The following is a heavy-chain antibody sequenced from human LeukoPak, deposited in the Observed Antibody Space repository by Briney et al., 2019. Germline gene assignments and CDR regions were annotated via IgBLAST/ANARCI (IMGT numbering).Heavy chain of an antibody. CDR1: GLTFSNYG. V-gene: IGHV3-7*01. CDR3: ATDRGWRTSGYYLYYFEY. CDR2: IKNDGSER. Sequence: PGRSLRLSCAASGLTFSNYGIHWVRQAPGKGLEWVASIKNDGSERYYVDSVRGRYTISRDNTKNSLFLQMSSLRAEDTAVYYCATDRGWRTSGYYLYYFEYWGQGTLVTFSS. D-gene: IGHD3-3*01. J-gene: IGHJ4*02.